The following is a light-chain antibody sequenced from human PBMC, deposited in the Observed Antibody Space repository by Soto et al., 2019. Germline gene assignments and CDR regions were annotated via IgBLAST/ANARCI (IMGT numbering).Light chain of an antibody. Sequence: QSVLTQPASVSGSPGQSIAISCTGTGSDIGDYNYVSWYQQHPGKAPKLMIYEVSNRPSGVSNRFSGSKSGNTASLTISGLQADDEADYYCSSFTSSSTLVFGGGTKLTVL. CDR3: SSFTSSSTLV. CDR2: EVS. CDR1: GSDIGDYNY. J-gene: IGLJ3*02. V-gene: IGLV2-14*01.